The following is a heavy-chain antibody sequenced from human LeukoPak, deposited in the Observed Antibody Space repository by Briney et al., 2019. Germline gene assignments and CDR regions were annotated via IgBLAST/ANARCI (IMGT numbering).Heavy chain of an antibody. J-gene: IGHJ4*02. D-gene: IGHD5-18*01. CDR2: IYYSGST. Sequence: SETLSLTCTVSGGSISSSSYYWGWIRQPPGKGLEWIGSIYYSGSTYYNPSLKSRVTISVDTSKNQFSLKLSSVTAADTAVYYCARQTAMGDYWGQGTLVTVSS. CDR1: GGSISSSSYY. CDR3: ARQTAMGDY. V-gene: IGHV4-39*01.